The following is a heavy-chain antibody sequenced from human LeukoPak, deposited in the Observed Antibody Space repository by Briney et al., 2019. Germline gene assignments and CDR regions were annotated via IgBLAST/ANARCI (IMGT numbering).Heavy chain of an antibody. D-gene: IGHD1-26*01. CDR3: ARGYSGSYYGFWFDP. CDR1: GGTFSSYT. Sequence: SVKVSCKASGGTFSSYTISWVRQAPGQGLEWMGGIIPIFGTANYAQKFQGRVTITTDESTSTAYMELSSLRSEDTAVYYCARGYSGSYYGFWFDPWGQGTLVTVSS. J-gene: IGHJ5*02. CDR2: IIPIFGTA. V-gene: IGHV1-69*05.